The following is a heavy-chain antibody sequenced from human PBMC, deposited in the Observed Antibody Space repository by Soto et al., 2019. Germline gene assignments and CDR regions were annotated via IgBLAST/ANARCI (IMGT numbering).Heavy chain of an antibody. Sequence: QVQLEQSGAEVKKPGSSVKLSCKASGGTFRNSAISWVRQAPGQGLEWMGGIMPIFRTPDYAQKFQGRVTITADESTNTAYMELSGLRSDDTAVYYCARDNDRPQLGANYYYILDVWGHGTTVTVSS. CDR1: GGTFRNSA. J-gene: IGHJ6*02. CDR3: ARDNDRPQLGANYYYILDV. CDR2: IMPIFRTP. V-gene: IGHV1-69*12. D-gene: IGHD1-1*01.